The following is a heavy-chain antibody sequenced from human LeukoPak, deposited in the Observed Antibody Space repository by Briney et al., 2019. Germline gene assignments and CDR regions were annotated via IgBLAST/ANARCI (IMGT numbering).Heavy chain of an antibody. CDR3: ARRTYNYSKYYYYGMDV. V-gene: IGHV4-59*08. CDR1: GGSISSYY. D-gene: IGHD4-4*01. CDR2: IYYSGST. J-gene: IGHJ6*02. Sequence: SETLSLTCTVSGGSISSYYWSWIRQPPGKGLEWIGYIYYSGSTNYNPSLKSRATISVDTSKNQFSLKLSSVTAADTAVYYCARRTYNYSKYYYYGMDVWGQGTTVTVSS.